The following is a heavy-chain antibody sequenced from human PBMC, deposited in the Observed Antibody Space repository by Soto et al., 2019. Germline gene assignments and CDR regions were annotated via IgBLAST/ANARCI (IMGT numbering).Heavy chain of an antibody. D-gene: IGHD2-2*01. J-gene: IGHJ4*02. Sequence: GGSLRLSCVASGFTFSNYWMHWVRQAPGKGLVWVSRISPDGSNTNYADSVKGRFTISRDNAKNTVYLQMNSLRAEDTAVYYCARDPSGVHQLLFDYWGQGTLVTVSS. CDR3: ARDPSGVHQLLFDY. CDR1: GFTFSNYW. CDR2: ISPDGSNT. V-gene: IGHV3-74*01.